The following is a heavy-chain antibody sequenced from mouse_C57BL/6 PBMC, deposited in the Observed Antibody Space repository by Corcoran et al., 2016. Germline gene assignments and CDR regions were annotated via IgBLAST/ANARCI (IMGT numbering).Heavy chain of an antibody. CDR1: GYTFTDYY. V-gene: IGHV1-26*01. J-gene: IGHJ2*01. Sequence: EVQLQQSGPELVKPGASVKISCKASGYTFTDYYMNWVKQSHGKSLEWIGDINPNNGGTSYNQKFKGKATLTVDKSSSTAYMELRSLTSEDSAVYYCAGCGYYDYFDYWGQGTTLTVSS. CDR3: AGCGYYDYFDY. D-gene: IGHD2-3*01. CDR2: INPNNGGT.